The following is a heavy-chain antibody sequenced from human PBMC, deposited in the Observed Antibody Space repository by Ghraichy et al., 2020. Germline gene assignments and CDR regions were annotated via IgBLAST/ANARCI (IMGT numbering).Heavy chain of an antibody. CDR1: GGSFSGYY. CDR3: AKVGSSSFDY. V-gene: IGHV4-34*01. Sequence: SETLSLTCAVYGGSFSGYYWSWIRQPPGKGLEWIGEINHSGSTNYNPSLKSRVTISVNTSKNQFTLKLSSVTAADTAVYYCAKVGSSSFDYWGQGTLVTVSS. CDR2: INHSGST. J-gene: IGHJ4*02. D-gene: IGHD6-13*01.